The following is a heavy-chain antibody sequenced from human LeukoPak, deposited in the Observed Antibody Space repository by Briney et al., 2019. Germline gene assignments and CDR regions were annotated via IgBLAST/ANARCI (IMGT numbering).Heavy chain of an antibody. J-gene: IGHJ4*02. CDR3: ARDSIFGVVKTEN. Sequence: SVKVSCKASGGTFSSYAISWVRQAPGQGLEWMGGIIPIFGTANYAQKFQGRVTITADESTSTAYMKLSSLRSEDTAVYYCARDSIFGVVKTENWGQGTLVTVSS. V-gene: IGHV1-69*01. CDR2: IIPIFGTA. CDR1: GGTFSSYA. D-gene: IGHD3-3*01.